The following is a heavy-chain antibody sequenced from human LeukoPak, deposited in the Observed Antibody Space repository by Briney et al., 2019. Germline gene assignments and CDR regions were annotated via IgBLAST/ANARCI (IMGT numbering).Heavy chain of an antibody. V-gene: IGHV3-23*01. CDR3: ARASVVVPAAPFDY. D-gene: IGHD2-2*01. Sequence: PGGSLRLSCAASGFTFGSFAMSWVRQAPGKGLEWVSSISGSGGSTYYADSVKGRFTISRDNSKNTLSLQMNSLRADDTAVYYCARASVVVPAAPFDYWGQGTLVTVSS. J-gene: IGHJ4*02. CDR2: ISGSGGST. CDR1: GFTFGSFA.